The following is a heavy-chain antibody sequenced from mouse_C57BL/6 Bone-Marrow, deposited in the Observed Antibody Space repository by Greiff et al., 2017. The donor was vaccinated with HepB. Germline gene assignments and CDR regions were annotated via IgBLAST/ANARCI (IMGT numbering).Heavy chain of an antibody. Sequence: VQLKQSGPELVKPGASVKISCKASGYSFTGYYMNWVKQSPEKSLEWIGEINPSTGGTTYNQKFKAKATLTVDKSSSTAYMQLKSLTSEDSAVYYCARSTGYWGQGTTLTVSS. CDR2: INPSTGGT. J-gene: IGHJ2*01. V-gene: IGHV1-42*01. CDR1: GYSFTGYY. CDR3: ARSTGY.